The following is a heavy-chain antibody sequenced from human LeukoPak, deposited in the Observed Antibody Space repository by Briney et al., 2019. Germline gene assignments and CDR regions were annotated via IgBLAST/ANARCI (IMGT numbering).Heavy chain of an antibody. J-gene: IGHJ4*02. D-gene: IGHD3-10*01. CDR3: ARVQRVKFPLKYYFDY. CDR1: GGSISSGGYS. V-gene: IGHV4-30-2*01. CDR2: IYHSGST. Sequence: SETLSLTCAVSGGSISSGGYSWSWIRQPPGKGLEWIGYIYHSGSTYYNPSLKSRVTISVDRSKNQFSLKLSSVTAADTAVYYCARVQRVKFPLKYYFDYWGQGTLVTVSS.